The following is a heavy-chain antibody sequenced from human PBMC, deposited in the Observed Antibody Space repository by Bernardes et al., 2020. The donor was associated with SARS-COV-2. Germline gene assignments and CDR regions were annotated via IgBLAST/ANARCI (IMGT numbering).Heavy chain of an antibody. D-gene: IGHD5-12*01. CDR1: GGSISSYY. J-gene: IGHJ2*01. CDR2: IYYSGST. CDR3: ARDARGWLQFGNWYFDL. Sequence: SETLSLTCTVSGGSISSYYWSWIRQPPGKGLEWIGYIYYSGSTNYNPSLKSRVTISVDTSKNQFSLKLSSLTAADTAVYYCARDARGWLQFGNWYFDLWGRGTLVTVSS. V-gene: IGHV4-59*01.